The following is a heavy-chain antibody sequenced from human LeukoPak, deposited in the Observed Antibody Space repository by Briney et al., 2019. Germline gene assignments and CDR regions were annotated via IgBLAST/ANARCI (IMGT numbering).Heavy chain of an antibody. V-gene: IGHV4-34*01. CDR3: ASNWGRNDY. CDR2: IDHSGST. Sequence: PSQTLSLTCAVDGLSVTGYYWSWLRHPPGKGLEWIGEIDHSGSTNYNPSLKSRVTISVDTSKNQFSLKLSSVTAADTAVYYCASNWGRNDYWGQGTLVTVS. D-gene: IGHD7-27*01. J-gene: IGHJ4*02. CDR1: GLSVTGYY.